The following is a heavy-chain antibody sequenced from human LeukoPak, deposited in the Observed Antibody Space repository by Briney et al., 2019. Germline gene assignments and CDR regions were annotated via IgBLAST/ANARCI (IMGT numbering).Heavy chain of an antibody. Sequence: ASVKVSCKASGYTFTGYYMHWVRQAPGQGLEWMGWINPNSGGTNYAQKFQGRVTMTRDTSISTAYMELSRLRSDDTAVYYCAKEAQGCSITSCYFDSWGQGTLVTVSS. J-gene: IGHJ4*02. V-gene: IGHV1-2*02. CDR2: INPNSGGT. D-gene: IGHD2-2*01. CDR1: GYTFTGYY. CDR3: AKEAQGCSITSCYFDS.